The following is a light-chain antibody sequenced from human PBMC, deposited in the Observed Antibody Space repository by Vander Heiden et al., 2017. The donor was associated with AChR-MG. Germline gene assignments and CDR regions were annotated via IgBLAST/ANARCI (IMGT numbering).Light chain of an antibody. CDR1: QGIGND. V-gene: IGKV1-17*01. CDR2: AAS. Sequence: DIQMTQSPSSLSASVGDRVTITCRASQGIGNDLGWYQQKPGKAPTRLIYAASSLQSGVPSRFSGSGSGTEFTLTISSLQPEDFATYYCRHENSCPLTFGHATTVDIK. CDR3: RHENSCPLT. J-gene: IGKJ3*01.